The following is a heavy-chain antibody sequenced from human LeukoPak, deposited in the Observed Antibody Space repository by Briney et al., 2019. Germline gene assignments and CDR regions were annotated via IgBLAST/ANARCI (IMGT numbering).Heavy chain of an antibody. D-gene: IGHD1/OR15-1a*01. CDR1: GYTFTSYG. V-gene: IGHV1-18*01. Sequence: ASVKVSCKASGYTFTSYGISWVRQAPGQGLGRMGWISAYNGNTNYAQKLQGRVTMTTDTSMSTAYMELRSLRSDDTAVYYCARGEGETATIVYPLANWGQGTLVTVSS. CDR3: ARGEGETATIVYPLAN. J-gene: IGHJ4*02. CDR2: ISAYNGNT.